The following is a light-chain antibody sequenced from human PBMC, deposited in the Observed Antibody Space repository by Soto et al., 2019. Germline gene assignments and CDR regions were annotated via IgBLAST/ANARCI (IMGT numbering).Light chain of an antibody. CDR1: QNIIRW. V-gene: IGKV1-5*01. Sequence: DIQMTQSPSTLSASVGDRVTITCRASQNIIRWLAWYQQKPGKAPKLLIYDASILESGVPSRFSGSGSGTEFTLTISRLQLDDFATYYCQQYNTYWTFGPGTKVDIK. J-gene: IGKJ3*01. CDR2: DAS. CDR3: QQYNTYWT.